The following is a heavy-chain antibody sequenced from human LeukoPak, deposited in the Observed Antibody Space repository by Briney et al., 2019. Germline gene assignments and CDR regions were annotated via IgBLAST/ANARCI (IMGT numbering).Heavy chain of an antibody. CDR1: GYTFTSYY. Sequence: GASVKVSCKASGYTFTSYYMHWVRQAPGQGLEWMGIINPSGGSTSYAQKFQGRVTMTRDTSISTAYMELSRLRSDDTAVYYCARDTPLRSSGYYYVRDWFDPWGQGTLVTVSS. D-gene: IGHD3-22*01. J-gene: IGHJ5*02. CDR2: INPSGGST. V-gene: IGHV1-46*01. CDR3: ARDTPLRSSGYYYVRDWFDP.